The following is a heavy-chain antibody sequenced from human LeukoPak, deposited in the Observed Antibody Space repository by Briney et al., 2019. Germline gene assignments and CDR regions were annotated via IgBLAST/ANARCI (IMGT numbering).Heavy chain of an antibody. CDR1: GYTFTGYY. CDR2: INPNSGGT. Sequence: GASVKVSCKASGYTFTGYYMHWVRQAPGQGLEWMGWINPNSGGTNYAQKFQGRVTITADKSTSTAYMELSSLRSEDTAVYYCARVRSSSGNVDYWGQGTLVTVSS. J-gene: IGHJ4*02. V-gene: IGHV1-2*02. D-gene: IGHD6-13*01. CDR3: ARVRSSSGNVDY.